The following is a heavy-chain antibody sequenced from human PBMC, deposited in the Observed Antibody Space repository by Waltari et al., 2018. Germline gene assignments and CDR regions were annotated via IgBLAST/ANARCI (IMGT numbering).Heavy chain of an antibody. CDR2: WSSSGAT. Sequence: QLQLQESGPGLVKPSETLSLTCSVSGVSLPINRHYWGWIRQPPGQGLEWIGTWSSSGATYNSPSLKSRVTISRDTSKNQLSLILGSVTAADTAVYFCATYIGASIGTAAFDVWGQGTMVTVSA. J-gene: IGHJ3*01. CDR3: ATYIGASIGTAAFDV. D-gene: IGHD5-12*01. V-gene: IGHV4-39*01. CDR1: GVSLPINRHY.